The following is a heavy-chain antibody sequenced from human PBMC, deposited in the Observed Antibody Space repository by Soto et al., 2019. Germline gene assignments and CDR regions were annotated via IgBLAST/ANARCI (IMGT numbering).Heavy chain of an antibody. CDR1: GFTFSSYA. CDR3: ARDRTMDV. CDR2: ISYDGSNK. V-gene: IGHV3-30-3*01. Sequence: QVQLVESGGGVVQPGRSLRLSCAASGFTFSSYAMHWVRQAPGKGLEWVAVISYDGSNKYYADSVKGRFTISRDNSKNTLYLQMNSLRAEDTAVYYCARDRTMDVWGQGTTVTVSS. J-gene: IGHJ6*02.